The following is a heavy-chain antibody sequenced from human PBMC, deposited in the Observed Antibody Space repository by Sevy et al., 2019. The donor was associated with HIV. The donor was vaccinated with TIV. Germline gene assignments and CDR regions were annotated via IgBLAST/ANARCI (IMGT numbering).Heavy chain of an antibody. CDR2: ISSSGSTI. V-gene: IGHV3-48*03. CDR3: ARGGFTMVRGVMPYYYGMDV. CDR1: GFTFSSYE. J-gene: IGHJ6*02. Sequence: GGSLRLSCAASGFTFSSYEMNWVRQAPGKGLEWVSYISSSGSTIYYADSVKGRLTISRDNAKNSLYLQMNSLRAEDTAVYYCARGGFTMVRGVMPYYYGMDVWGQGTTVTVSS. D-gene: IGHD3-10*01.